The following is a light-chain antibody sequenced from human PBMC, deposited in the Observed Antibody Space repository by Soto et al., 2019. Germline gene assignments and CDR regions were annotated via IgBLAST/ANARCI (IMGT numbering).Light chain of an antibody. CDR2: LEGSGSY. J-gene: IGLJ3*02. V-gene: IGLV4-60*02. Sequence: QLVLTQSSSAYASLGSSVKLTCTLSSGHSSYIIAWHQQQPGKAPRYLMKLEGSGSYNKGSGVPDHFSGSSYGADRYLTISNLQLEDEADYYCETWDSNTHTVFGGGTQLTVL. CDR3: ETWDSNTHTV. CDR1: SGHSSYI.